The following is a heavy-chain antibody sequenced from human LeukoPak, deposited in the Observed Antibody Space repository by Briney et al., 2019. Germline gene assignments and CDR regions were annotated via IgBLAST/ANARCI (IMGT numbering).Heavy chain of an antibody. Sequence: ASVKVSCKASGYTFTSYDINWVRQATGQGLEWMGWMNPNSGNTGYAQKFQGRVTMTRDTSTSTVYMELSSLRSEDTAVYYCARSGSYNTFDYWGQGTLVTVSS. CDR2: MNPNSGNT. J-gene: IGHJ4*02. V-gene: IGHV1-8*01. D-gene: IGHD1-26*01. CDR3: ARSGSYNTFDY. CDR1: GYTFTSYD.